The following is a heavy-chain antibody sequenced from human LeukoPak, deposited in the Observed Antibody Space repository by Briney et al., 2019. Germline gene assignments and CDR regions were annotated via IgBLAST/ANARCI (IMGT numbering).Heavy chain of an antibody. D-gene: IGHD3-22*01. CDR2: ISYDGSNK. CDR1: GFTFSSYG. V-gene: IGHV3-30*18. Sequence: PGGSLRLSCAASGFTFSSYGMHWVRQAPGKGLGWVAVISYDGSNKYYADSVKGRFTISRDNSKNTLYLQMNSLRAEDTAVYYCAKDRSSYYYDSSGYYLYYWGQGTLVTVSS. CDR3: AKDRSSYYYDSSGYYLYY. J-gene: IGHJ4*02.